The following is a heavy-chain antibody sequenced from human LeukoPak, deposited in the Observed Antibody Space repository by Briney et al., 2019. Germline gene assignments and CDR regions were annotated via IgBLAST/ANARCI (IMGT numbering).Heavy chain of an antibody. CDR1: GGTFSIYA. J-gene: IGHJ4*02. D-gene: IGHD3-22*01. CDR2: IIPIFGTA. Sequence: SVKVSCKSSGGTFSIYAISWVRQPPGQGLEWMGGIIPIFGTANYAQKFQGRVTITTDESTSKAYMELSSLRSEDTAVYYCARGDSSGYPIDYWGQGTLVTVSS. V-gene: IGHV1-69*05. CDR3: ARGDSSGYPIDY.